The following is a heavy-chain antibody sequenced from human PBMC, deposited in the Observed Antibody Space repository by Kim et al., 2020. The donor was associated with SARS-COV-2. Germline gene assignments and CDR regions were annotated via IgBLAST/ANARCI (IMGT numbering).Heavy chain of an antibody. CDR1: GYTLTELS. CDR3: AGRFGEFTRYYYYYMDV. V-gene: IGHV1-24*01. CDR2: FDPEDGET. D-gene: IGHD3-10*01. J-gene: IGHJ6*03. Sequence: ASVKVSCKVSGYTLTELSMHWVRQAPGKGLEWMGGFDPEDGETIYAQKFQGRVTMTEDTSTDTAYMELSSLRSEDTAVYYCAGRFGEFTRYYYYYMDVWGKGTPVTVSS.